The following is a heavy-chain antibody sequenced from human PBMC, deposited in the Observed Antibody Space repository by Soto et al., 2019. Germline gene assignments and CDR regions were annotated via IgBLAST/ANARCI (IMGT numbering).Heavy chain of an antibody. J-gene: IGHJ4*02. D-gene: IGHD5-18*01. CDR3: VRDYTSAMVSYYFDY. CDR1: GFTFSTYG. V-gene: IGHV3-33*01. CDR2: IWYDGSNK. Sequence: QVQLVESGGGVVQSGRSLRLSCAASGFTFSTYGMHWVRQSPGRGLEWVGGIWYDGSNKYYADSVRGRFTISRDNYKNTLYLQMNSLRAEDTAVYYCVRDYTSAMVSYYFDYWGQGTLVTVSS.